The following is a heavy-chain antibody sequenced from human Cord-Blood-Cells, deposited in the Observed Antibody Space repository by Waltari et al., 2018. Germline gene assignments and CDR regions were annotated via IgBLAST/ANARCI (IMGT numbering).Heavy chain of an antibody. CDR2: ISSSSSTI. J-gene: IGHJ4*02. Sequence: EVQLVESGGGLVQPGGTLRLSCAASGFTFSSDSMNWVRQAPGKGLEWVSYISSSSSTIYYADSVKGRFTISRDNAKNSLYLQMNSLRDEDTAVYYCARVTRMHFDYWGQGTLVTVSS. CDR1: GFTFSSDS. CDR3: ARVTRMHFDY. V-gene: IGHV3-48*02. D-gene: IGHD3-16*01.